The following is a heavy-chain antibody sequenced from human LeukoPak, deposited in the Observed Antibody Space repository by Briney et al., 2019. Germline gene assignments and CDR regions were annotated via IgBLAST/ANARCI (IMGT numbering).Heavy chain of an antibody. CDR1: GGSISSSSYY. J-gene: IGHJ3*02. Sequence: SETLSLTCTVSGGSISSSSYYWGWIRQPPGKGLEWIGSIYYSGSTYYNPSLKSRVTISVDTSKNQFSLKLSSVTAADTAVYYCARDLSVTRSPSITIFGVVIGHAFDIWGQGTMVTVSS. CDR2: IYYSGST. V-gene: IGHV4-39*02. CDR3: ARDLSVTRSPSITIFGVVIGHAFDI. D-gene: IGHD3-3*01.